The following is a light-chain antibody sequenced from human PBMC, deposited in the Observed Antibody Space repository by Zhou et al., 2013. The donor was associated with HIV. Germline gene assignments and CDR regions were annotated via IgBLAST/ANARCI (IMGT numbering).Light chain of an antibody. CDR1: QSISNW. V-gene: IGKV1-5*03. J-gene: IGKJ2*01. Sequence: DIQMTQSPSTLSASVGDRVTIACRASQSISNWLAWYQKRPGKAPKLLISKASSLESGVPSRFSGSGFGTDFTLTINRLHPEDFATYYCQQANRFPQTFGQGTKVEIK. CDR2: KAS. CDR3: QQANRFPQT.